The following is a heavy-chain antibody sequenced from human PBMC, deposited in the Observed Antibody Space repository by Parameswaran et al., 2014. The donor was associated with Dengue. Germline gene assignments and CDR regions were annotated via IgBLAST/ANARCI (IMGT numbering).Heavy chain of an antibody. J-gene: IGHJ4*02. D-gene: IGHD3-10*01. CDR3: ARGPRPFGNGSGSYCY. CDR2: INHSGST. V-gene: IGHV4-34*01. Sequence: ASETLSLTWAVYGGSFSGYYWSWIRQPPGKGLEWIGEINHSGSTNYNPSLKSRVTISVDTSKNQFSLKLSSVTAADTAVYYCARGPRPFGNGSGSYCYWGQGTLVTVSS. CDR1: GGSFSGYY.